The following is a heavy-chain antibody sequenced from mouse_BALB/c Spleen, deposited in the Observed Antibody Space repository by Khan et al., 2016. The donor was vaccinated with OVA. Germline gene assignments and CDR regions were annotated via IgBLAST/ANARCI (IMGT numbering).Heavy chain of an antibody. D-gene: IGHD2-1*01. CDR1: GYTFTSYY. J-gene: IGHJ3*01. CDR2: IYPGNVNT. CDR3: AREGYYGNYRAWFAY. Sequence: QVQLKQSGPELVKPGASVKISCKASGYTFTSYYIHWVKQRPGQGLEWIGWIYPGNVNTKYNEKFMGKATLTADKSSSTAYMQLSSLTSEDSAVYFCAREGYYGNYRAWFAYWGQGTLVTVSA. V-gene: IGHV1S56*01.